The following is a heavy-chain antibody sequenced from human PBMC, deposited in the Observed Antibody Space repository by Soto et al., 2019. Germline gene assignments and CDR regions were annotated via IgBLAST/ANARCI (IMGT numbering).Heavy chain of an antibody. V-gene: IGHV6-1*01. Sequence: QVQLQLSGPGLVTPSQTLSLTCAISGDSVSSNSAGWNWIRQTPSRGLEWLGRTYYRSKWYFNYAVSVERRITINPDTSKNQFSLQLSSVTPDDTAVYYCARGSWDDFSGHYYMDVWGKGTTVTVSS. CDR2: TYYRSKWYF. CDR1: GDSVSSNSAG. D-gene: IGHD1-1*01. CDR3: ARGSWDDFSGHYYMDV. J-gene: IGHJ6*03.